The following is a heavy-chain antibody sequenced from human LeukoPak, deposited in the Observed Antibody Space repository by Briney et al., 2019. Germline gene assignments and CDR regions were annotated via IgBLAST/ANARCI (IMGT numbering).Heavy chain of an antibody. V-gene: IGHV4-39*07. CDR2: IYYSGIT. J-gene: IGHJ4*02. Sequence: SETLSLTCTVSGGSISSSGYYWGWIRQPPGKGLEWIGNIYYSGITYYNPSLKSRVTISLDTSKNQFSLRLSSVTAADTAVYYCARTHSSSWYEDYWGQGTLVTVSS. CDR3: ARTHSSSWYEDY. CDR1: GGSISSSGYY. D-gene: IGHD6-13*01.